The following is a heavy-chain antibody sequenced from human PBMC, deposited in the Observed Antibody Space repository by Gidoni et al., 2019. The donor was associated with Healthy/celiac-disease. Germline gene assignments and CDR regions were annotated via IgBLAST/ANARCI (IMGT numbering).Heavy chain of an antibody. CDR2: IYYSGST. J-gene: IGHJ4*02. CDR3: ARGLPNGDIVATYYFDY. D-gene: IGHD5-12*01. V-gene: IGHV4-59*01. CDR1: GGSISSYY. Sequence: QVQLQESGPGLVKPSETLSLTCTVSGGSISSYYWSWIRQPPGKGLEWIGYIYYSGSTNYNPSLKSRVTISVDTSKNQFSLKLSSVTAADTAVYYCARGLPNGDIVATYYFDYWGQGTLVTVSS.